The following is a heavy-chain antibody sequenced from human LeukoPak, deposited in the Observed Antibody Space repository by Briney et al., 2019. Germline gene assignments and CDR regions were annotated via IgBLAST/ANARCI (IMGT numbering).Heavy chain of an antibody. CDR2: ISSSSSYI. CDR3: ARDRSEYSSGWYHDY. Sequence: GGSLRLSCAASGFTFSSYSMNWVRQAPGKGLEWVSSISSSSSYIYYADSVKGRFTISRDNAKNSLYLQMNSLRAEDTAVYYCARDRSEYSSGWYHDYWGQGTLVTVSS. J-gene: IGHJ4*02. CDR1: GFTFSSYS. V-gene: IGHV3-21*01. D-gene: IGHD6-19*01.